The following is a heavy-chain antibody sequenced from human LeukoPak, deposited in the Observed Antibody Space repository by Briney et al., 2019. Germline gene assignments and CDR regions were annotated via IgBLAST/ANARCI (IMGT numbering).Heavy chain of an antibody. J-gene: IGHJ4*02. V-gene: IGHV4-59*01. CDR2: IYYSGST. CDR1: GGSISSYY. Sequence: PSETLSLTCTVSGGSISSYYWSWIRQPPGEGLEWIGNIYYSGSTNYNPSLKSRVTISVDTSKNQISLRLSSVTAAETAVYYCARVYSSSSGPHFDYWGQGTLVTFSS. CDR3: ARVYSSSSGPHFDY. D-gene: IGHD6-6*01.